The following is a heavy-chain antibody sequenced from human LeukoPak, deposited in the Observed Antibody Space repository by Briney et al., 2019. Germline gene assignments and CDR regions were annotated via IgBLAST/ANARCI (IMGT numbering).Heavy chain of an antibody. CDR2: ISGGGGST. V-gene: IGHV3-23*01. CDR1: GFTFSTYG. CDR3: AKDQVVVAAANY. D-gene: IGHD2-15*01. Sequence: GGSLRLSCAASGFTFSTYGMIWVRQAPGKGLEWVSAISGGGGSTYYADSVKGRFTISRDNSKNTLSLQMNSLRAEDTAVYYCAKDQVVVAAANYWGQGTLVTVSS. J-gene: IGHJ4*02.